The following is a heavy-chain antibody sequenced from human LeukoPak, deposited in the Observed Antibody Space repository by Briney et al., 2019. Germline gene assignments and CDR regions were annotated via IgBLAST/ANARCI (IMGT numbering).Heavy chain of an antibody. V-gene: IGHV1-46*01. CDR2: INPSGGST. J-gene: IGHJ4*02. CDR3: ARVEFSSGYSHIY. D-gene: IGHD3-22*01. Sequence: GASVKVSCKASGYTFTSYYMHWVRQAPGQGLEWMGIINPSGGSTSYAQKFQGRVAMTRSTLISTAYMELNSLRSEDTAVYYCARVEFSSGYSHIYWGQGTLVTVSS. CDR1: GYTFTSYY.